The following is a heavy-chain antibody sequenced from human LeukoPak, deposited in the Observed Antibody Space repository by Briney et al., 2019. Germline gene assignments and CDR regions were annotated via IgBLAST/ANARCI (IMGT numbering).Heavy chain of an antibody. CDR2: IYYSGST. D-gene: IGHD3-10*01. V-gene: IGHV4-59*01. CDR3: ARESLLWFGEGYMDV. J-gene: IGHJ6*03. Sequence: SETLSLTCTVSGGSISSYYWSWIRQPPGKGLEWIGYIYYSGSTNYNPSLKSRVTISVDTSKNQFSLKLSSVTAADTAVYYCARESLLWFGEGYMDVWGKGTTVTISS. CDR1: GGSISSYY.